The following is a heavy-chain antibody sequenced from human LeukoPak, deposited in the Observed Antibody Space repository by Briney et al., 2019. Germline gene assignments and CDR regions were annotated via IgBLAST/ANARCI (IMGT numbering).Heavy chain of an antibody. Sequence: GGSLRLSCAASGFTVSSNYMSWVRQAPGKGLEWVLVIYSGGSTYYADSVKGRFTISRDNSKNTLYLQMNSLRAEDTAVYYCARDRLLRSASYYYGMDVWGQGTTVTVSS. CDR3: ARDRLLRSASYYYGMDV. CDR1: GFTVSSNY. V-gene: IGHV3-53*05. CDR2: IYSGGST. J-gene: IGHJ6*02. D-gene: IGHD3-16*01.